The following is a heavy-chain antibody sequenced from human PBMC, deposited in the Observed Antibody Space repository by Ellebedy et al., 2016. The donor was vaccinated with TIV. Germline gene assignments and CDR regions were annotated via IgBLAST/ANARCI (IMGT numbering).Heavy chain of an antibody. V-gene: IGHV3-7*01. CDR2: IREDGSET. CDR3: ATENWFYFDN. CDR1: GFTFSNYW. D-gene: IGHD2/OR15-2a*01. Sequence: GESLKISXAASGFTFSNYWMSWVRQAPGKGLEWVGNIREDGSETRYVDSVKGRITISRDNAKNSLYLQMNSLRAEDTAVYYCATENWFYFDNWGQGTLVTVSS. J-gene: IGHJ4*02.